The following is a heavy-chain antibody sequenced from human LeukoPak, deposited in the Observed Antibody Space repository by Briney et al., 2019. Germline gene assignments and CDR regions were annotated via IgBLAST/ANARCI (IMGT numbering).Heavy chain of an antibody. Sequence: GRSLRLSCEASGITLRSFGMHWVRQAPGKGLEWVAAISYDGSDTYYADSVKGRFTISRDNSNNTLHLQMSSLRADDTAVYYCAKDLWGHHCDSSGYNYWGQGTLVTVSS. V-gene: IGHV3-30*18. J-gene: IGHJ4*02. D-gene: IGHD3-22*01. CDR2: ISYDGSDT. CDR3: AKDLWGHHCDSSGYNY. CDR1: GITLRSFG.